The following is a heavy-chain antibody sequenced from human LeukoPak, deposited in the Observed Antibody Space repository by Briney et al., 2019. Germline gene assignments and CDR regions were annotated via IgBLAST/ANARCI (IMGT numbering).Heavy chain of an antibody. Sequence: ASGKVSCKASGYTFTGYYTHRVRQAHGQGREWMGWINPNSGGTNYAQKFQGRVTMTRDTSISTAYMELSRLRSDDTAVYYCTRTFPYDFWSGYSPYFDCWGQGTLVTVSS. V-gene: IGHV1-2*02. CDR2: INPNSGGT. J-gene: IGHJ4*02. CDR3: TRTFPYDFWSGYSPYFDC. CDR1: GYTFTGYY. D-gene: IGHD3-3*01.